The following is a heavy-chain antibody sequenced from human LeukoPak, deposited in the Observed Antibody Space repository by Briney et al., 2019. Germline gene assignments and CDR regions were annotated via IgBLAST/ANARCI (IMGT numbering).Heavy chain of an antibody. D-gene: IGHD5/OR15-5a*01. V-gene: IGHV3-23*01. Sequence: PGGSLRLSCAASGFTFSSYAMSWVRQAPGKGLEWVSALTGSGATTNYADSVKGRFTISRDNSKNTLFLQMNSLRAEDTAAYYCAKEDIVSTMGNFDYWGQGTLVTVSS. J-gene: IGHJ4*02. CDR1: GFTFSSYA. CDR3: AKEDIVSTMGNFDY. CDR2: LTGSGATT.